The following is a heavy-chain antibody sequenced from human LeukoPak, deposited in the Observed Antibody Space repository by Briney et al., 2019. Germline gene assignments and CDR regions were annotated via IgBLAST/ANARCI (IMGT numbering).Heavy chain of an antibody. J-gene: IGHJ4*02. CDR3: ARDLGPILFDY. V-gene: IGHV3-20*04. CDR1: GFTFDDYG. D-gene: IGHD3-16*01. Sequence: GGSLRLSCAASGFTFDDYGMSWVRQAPGKGLEWVPGINWNGGSTGYADSVKGRFTISRDNAKNSLYLQMNSLRAEDTALYYCARDLGPILFDYWGQGTLVTVSS. CDR2: INWNGGST.